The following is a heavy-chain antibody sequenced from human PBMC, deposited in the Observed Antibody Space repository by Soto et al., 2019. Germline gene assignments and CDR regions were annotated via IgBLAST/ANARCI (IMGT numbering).Heavy chain of an antibody. Sequence: PGGSLRLSCAASGFTFSNAWMSWVRQAPGKGLEWVGRIKSKTDGGTTDYAAPVKGRFTISRDDSKNTLYLQMNSLKTEDTAVYYCTTAAVVPAAAWYYYYGMDVWGQGTTVTVSS. J-gene: IGHJ6*02. CDR1: GFTFSNAW. D-gene: IGHD2-2*01. V-gene: IGHV3-15*01. CDR2: IKSKTDGGTT. CDR3: TTAAVVPAAAWYYYYGMDV.